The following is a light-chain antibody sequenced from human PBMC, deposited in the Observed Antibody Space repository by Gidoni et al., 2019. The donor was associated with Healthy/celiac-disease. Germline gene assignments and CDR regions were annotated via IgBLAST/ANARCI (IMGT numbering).Light chain of an antibody. V-gene: IGKV3-15*01. CDR1: QSVSSN. Sequence: EIVMTQSPATLSVSPGERATLSCRASQSVSSNLAWYQQNPGQAPRLLIYGASPRATGIPARFSGSGSWTEFTLTISRLQSEDFAVYYCQQYNNSPRTFGQGTKVEIK. CDR2: GAS. J-gene: IGKJ1*01. CDR3: QQYNNSPRT.